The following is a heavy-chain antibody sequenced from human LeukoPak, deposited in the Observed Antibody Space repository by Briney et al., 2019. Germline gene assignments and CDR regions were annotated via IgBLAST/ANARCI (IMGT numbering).Heavy chain of an antibody. D-gene: IGHD2-15*01. CDR3: ASRIPRIVVVVAATWFDL. CDR2: INPNSGGT. Sequence: ASVKVSCKASGYTLTGCYMHWVRQAPGQGLEWMGWINPNSGGTNYAQKFQCRVTMTKDPSISTAYMELSRLRSDDTAVYYCASRIPRIVVVVAATWFDLWGQGTLVTVSS. J-gene: IGHJ5*02. V-gene: IGHV1-2*02. CDR1: GYTLTGCY.